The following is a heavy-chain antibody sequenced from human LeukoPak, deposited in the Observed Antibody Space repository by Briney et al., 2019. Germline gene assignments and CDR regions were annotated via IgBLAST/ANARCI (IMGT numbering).Heavy chain of an antibody. J-gene: IGHJ4*02. V-gene: IGHV1-2*02. D-gene: IGHD6-19*01. CDR1: GYTFIDYY. CDR2: IDPKSGGT. Sequence: DSVKVSCKASGYTFIDYYMHWVRQAPGQGLEWMGWIDPKSGGTSYAQKFQDRVAMIRDTSISTAYMELTRLRSDDTAVYYCARAYSSGWYGSTDYWGQGTLVTVSS. CDR3: ARAYSSGWYGSTDY.